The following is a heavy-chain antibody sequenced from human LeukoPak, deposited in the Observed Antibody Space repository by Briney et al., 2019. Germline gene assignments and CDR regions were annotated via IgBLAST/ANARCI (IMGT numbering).Heavy chain of an antibody. J-gene: IGHJ4*02. V-gene: IGHV4-38-2*01. Sequence: SETLSLTCAVSGYSISSGYYWGWIRQPPGKGLGWIGSIYHSGSTYYNPSLKSRVTISVDTSKNQFSLKLSSVTAADTAVYCCAVSTDDYGDPISFDYWGQGTLVTVSS. CDR1: GYSISSGYY. CDR3: AVSTDDYGDPISFDY. CDR2: IYHSGST. D-gene: IGHD4-17*01.